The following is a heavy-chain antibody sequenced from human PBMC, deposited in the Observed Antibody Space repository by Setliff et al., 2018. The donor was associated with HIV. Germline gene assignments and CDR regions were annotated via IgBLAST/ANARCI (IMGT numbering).Heavy chain of an antibody. D-gene: IGHD5-12*01. V-gene: IGHV4-4*02. CDR2: IYHSGST. CDR3: ASLTRGYSGYDSARAFDY. J-gene: IGHJ4*02. CDR1: GGSISSSNW. Sequence: PSETLSLTCAVSGGSISSSNWWSWVRQPQGKGLGWIGEIYHSGSTNYNPSLKSRATLSVAKSKNQFSLKLSSVTAADTAVYYCASLTRGYSGYDSARAFDYWGQGTLVTVSS.